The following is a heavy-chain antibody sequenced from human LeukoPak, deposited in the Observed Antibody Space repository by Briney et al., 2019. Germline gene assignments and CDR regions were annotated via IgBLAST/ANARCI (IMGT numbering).Heavy chain of an antibody. CDR2: ISGTGGTT. Sequence: GGSLRLSCAASGFTFSNYAMRWVRQAPGKGLEWVSTISGTGGTTYYADSVKGRFTISRDNSKNTLFLQFNSLRADDTAVYYCAKGRGTTVTAAANYWGQGTLVTVSS. CDR1: GFTFSNYA. D-gene: IGHD4-17*01. V-gene: IGHV3-23*01. CDR3: AKGRGTTVTAAANY. J-gene: IGHJ4*02.